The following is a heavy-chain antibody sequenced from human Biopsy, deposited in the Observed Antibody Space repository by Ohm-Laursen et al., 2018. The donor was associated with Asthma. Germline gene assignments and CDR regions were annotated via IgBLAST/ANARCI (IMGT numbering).Heavy chain of an antibody. V-gene: IGHV1-3*01. J-gene: IGHJ3*02. D-gene: IGHD1-1*01. CDR2: INAGNGNT. CDR3: AKESGSNYAFDI. Sequence: GASVKVSCKASGYTFINYAIHWVRQAPGQRLEWMGWINAGNGNTKYSQKFQGRVTITRDTSASTAYMDLSSLRSEDTAVYYCAKESGSNYAFDIWGQGTMVTVSS. CDR1: GYTFINYA.